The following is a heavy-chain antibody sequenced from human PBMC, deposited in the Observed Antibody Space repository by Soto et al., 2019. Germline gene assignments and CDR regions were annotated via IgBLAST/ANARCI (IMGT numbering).Heavy chain of an antibody. V-gene: IGHV1-8*01. CDR2: MNPNSGNT. CDR3: ARGALYSSGWYNWFDP. CDR1: GSTFTSYD. J-gene: IGHJ5*02. D-gene: IGHD6-19*01. Sequence: SVKVSCKASGSTFTSYDINWVRQATGQGREWMGWMNPNSGNTGYAQKFQGRVTMTRNTSISTAYMELSSLRSEETAVYDCARGALYSSGWYNWFDPWGQGTLVTVSS.